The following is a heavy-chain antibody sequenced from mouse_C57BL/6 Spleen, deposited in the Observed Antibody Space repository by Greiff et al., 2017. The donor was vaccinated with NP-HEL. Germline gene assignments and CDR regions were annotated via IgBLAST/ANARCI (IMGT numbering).Heavy chain of an antibody. V-gene: IGHV2-6*03. CDR1: GFSLTSYG. D-gene: IGHD2-3*01. CDR2: IWSDGST. CDR3: ARYLYDGYSAWFAY. Sequence: QVQLKQSGPGLVAPSQSLSITCTVSGFSLTSYGVHWVRQPPGKGLEWLVVIWSDGSTTYNSALKSRLSISKDNSKSQVFSKMNSLQTDDTAMYYCARYLYDGYSAWFAYWGQGTLVTVSA. J-gene: IGHJ3*01.